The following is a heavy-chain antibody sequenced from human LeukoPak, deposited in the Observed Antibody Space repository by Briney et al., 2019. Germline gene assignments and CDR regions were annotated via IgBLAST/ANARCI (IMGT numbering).Heavy chain of an antibody. CDR1: GFTFKGYW. D-gene: IGHD5-18*01. CDR2: IQQDGSEK. Sequence: GGSLRLSCAASGFTFKGYWMSWIRQAPGKGLEWVANIQQDGSEKKYVDSVKGRFTISRDNAKNSLYLQMDSLRAEDTAVYYCVRLRYTYGKNFDCWGQGTLVTVSS. V-gene: IGHV3-7*01. J-gene: IGHJ4*02. CDR3: VRLRYTYGKNFDC.